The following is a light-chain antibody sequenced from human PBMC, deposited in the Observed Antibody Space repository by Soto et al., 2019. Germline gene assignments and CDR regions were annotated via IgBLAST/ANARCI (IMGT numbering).Light chain of an antibody. CDR3: AAWDDSLSGWV. Sequence: SALTQPPSASGSPGQSVTISCTGTSSDVGAYDYVSWYQQHPGKAPKLMIYEINKRPSGVPDRFSGSKSGTSASLAISGLRSEDEADYYCAAWDDSLSGWVFGGGTQLTV. CDR2: EIN. V-gene: IGLV2-8*01. J-gene: IGLJ3*02. CDR1: SSDVGAYDY.